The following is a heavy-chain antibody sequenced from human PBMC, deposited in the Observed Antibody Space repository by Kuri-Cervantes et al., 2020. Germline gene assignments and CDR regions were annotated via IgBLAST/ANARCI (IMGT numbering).Heavy chain of an antibody. J-gene: IGHJ4*02. V-gene: IGHV3-30*04. CDR3: ARDLGSVGGTLGFDY. CDR2: MSFDETKK. CDR1: GFTFRLYA. D-gene: IGHD6-19*01. Sequence: LSLTCAASGFTFRLYAMHWVRQAPGKGLEWVAVMSFDETKKYYADSVKGRFTISRDNSKNTLYLHMHSLKSDDTAMYYCARDLGSVGGTLGFDYWGQGTLVTVSS.